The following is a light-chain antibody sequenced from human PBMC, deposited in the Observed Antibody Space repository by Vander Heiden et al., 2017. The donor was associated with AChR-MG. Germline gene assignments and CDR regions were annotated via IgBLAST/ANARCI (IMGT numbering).Light chain of an antibody. V-gene: IGLV1-51*01. CDR2: DVD. CDR1: SSNIGDNH. Sequence: QSVLTQPPSLSATPGQTVTISCSGRSSNIGDNHVSWYQQVPGAAPKLLIYDVDKRPSGIPDRFSASISGTSATLGITGLQTGDEADYFCGAWDDSLSAVVFGGGTKLTVL. CDR3: GAWDDSLSAVV. J-gene: IGLJ3*02.